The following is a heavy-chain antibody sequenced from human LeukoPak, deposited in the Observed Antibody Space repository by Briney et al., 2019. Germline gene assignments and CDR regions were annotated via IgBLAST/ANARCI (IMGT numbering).Heavy chain of an antibody. J-gene: IGHJ4*02. D-gene: IGHD4-17*01. V-gene: IGHV1-2*02. CDR2: INPNSGGT. CDR1: GGTFSSYA. CDR3: ASGDYVWDY. Sequence: ASVKVSCKASGGTFSSYAISWVRQAPGQGLEWMGWINPNSGGTNYAQKFQGRVTMTRDTSISTAYMELSRLRSDDTAVYYCASGDYVWDYWGQGTLVTVSS.